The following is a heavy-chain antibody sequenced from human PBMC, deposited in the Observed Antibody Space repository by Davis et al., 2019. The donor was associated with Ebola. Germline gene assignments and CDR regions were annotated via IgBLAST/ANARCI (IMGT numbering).Heavy chain of an antibody. D-gene: IGHD5-12*01. CDR1: GFTFSAYY. CDR3: ARSPRGYIYSGYGTDY. J-gene: IGHJ4*02. V-gene: IGHV3-11*01. CDR2: ISSSGSTI. Sequence: PGGSLRLSCAASGFTFSAYYMSWIRQAPGKGLEWASYISSSGSTIYYADSVKGRFTISRDNAKNSLYLQMNSLRAEDTAVYYCARSPRGYIYSGYGTDYWGQGTLVTVSS.